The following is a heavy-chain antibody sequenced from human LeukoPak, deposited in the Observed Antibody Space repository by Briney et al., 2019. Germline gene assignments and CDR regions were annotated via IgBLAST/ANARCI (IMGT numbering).Heavy chain of an antibody. Sequence: ASVKVSCKASGYTFTGYYMHWVRQAPGQGLEWMGWINPNSCGTNYAQKFQGRVTMTRDTSISTAYMELSRLRSDDTAVYYCAREAVVAATSSYFFYYYGMDVWGQGTTVTVSS. J-gene: IGHJ6*02. D-gene: IGHD2-15*01. CDR3: AREAVVAATSSYFFYYYGMDV. CDR1: GYTFTGYY. V-gene: IGHV1-2*02. CDR2: INPNSCGT.